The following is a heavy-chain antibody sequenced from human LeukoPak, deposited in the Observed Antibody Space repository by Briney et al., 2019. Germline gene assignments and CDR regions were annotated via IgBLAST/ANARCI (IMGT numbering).Heavy chain of an antibody. Sequence: PSQTLSLTCTVSGVSISSGDYYWSWIRQPPGKGLEWIGYIYYSGSTYYNPSLKSRVTISVDTSKNQFSLKLSSVTAADTAVYYCARLIRDTNWFDPWGQGTLVTVSS. D-gene: IGHD2-21*01. J-gene: IGHJ5*02. CDR2: IYYSGST. CDR1: GVSISSGDYY. V-gene: IGHV4-30-4*01. CDR3: ARLIRDTNWFDP.